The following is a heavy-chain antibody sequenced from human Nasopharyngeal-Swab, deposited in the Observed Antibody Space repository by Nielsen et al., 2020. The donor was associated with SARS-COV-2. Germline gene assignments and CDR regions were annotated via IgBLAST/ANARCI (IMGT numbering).Heavy chain of an antibody. CDR1: GGSVSDTNYY. CDR2: IYYIGST. J-gene: IGHJ4*02. D-gene: IGHD3-22*01. V-gene: IGHV4-61*01. CDR3: ARVGYYDSSGYPFDY. Sequence: SETLSLTRTVSGGSVSDTNYYWSWIRQPPGKGLECIGYIYYIGSTNYNPSLKSRVTISIDTSKNQFSLKLSSVTAADTAVYYCARVGYYDSSGYPFDYWGQGTLVTVSS.